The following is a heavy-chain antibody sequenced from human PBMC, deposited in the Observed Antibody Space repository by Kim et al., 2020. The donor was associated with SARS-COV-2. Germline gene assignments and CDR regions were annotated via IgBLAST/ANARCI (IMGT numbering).Heavy chain of an antibody. J-gene: IGHJ4*02. Sequence: GGSLRLSCAASGFTFSSYAMHWVRQAPGKGLEWVAVISYDGSNKYYADSVKGRFTISRDNSKNTLYLQMNSLRAEDTAVYYCARPSFQRDDYWGQGTLVTVSS. V-gene: IGHV3-30*04. CDR2: ISYDGSNK. CDR1: GFTFSSYA. CDR3: ARPSFQRDDY.